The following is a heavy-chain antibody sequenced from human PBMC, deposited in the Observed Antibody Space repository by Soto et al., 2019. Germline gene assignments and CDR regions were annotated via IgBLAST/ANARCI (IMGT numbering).Heavy chain of an antibody. CDR1: GYAFTTYG. V-gene: IGHV1-18*01. J-gene: IGHJ4*02. D-gene: IGHD1-26*01. CDR2: ISAHTGNT. CDR3: ARGRYGDY. Sequence: QVHLVQSGAEVKKPGASVKVSCQGSGYAFTTYGITWVRQAPGQGLEWMGWISAHTGNTNYPQELQGRASGTRHTSTSTAYMERRSLRYDDTAVYYCARGRYGDYWGQGALVTVSS.